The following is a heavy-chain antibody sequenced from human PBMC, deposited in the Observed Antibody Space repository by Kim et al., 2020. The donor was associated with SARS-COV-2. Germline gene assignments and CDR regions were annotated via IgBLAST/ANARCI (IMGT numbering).Heavy chain of an antibody. D-gene: IGHD6-13*01. V-gene: IGHV1-2*02. J-gene: IGHJ5*02. CDR3: ARDRIAAAGIWWFDP. Sequence: ASVKVSCKASAYTFTGYYMHWVRQAPGQGLEWMGWINPNSGGTNYAQKFQGRVTMTRDTSISTAYMELSGLRSDDTAVYYCARDRIAAAGIWWFDPWGQGTLVTVSS. CDR1: AYTFTGYY. CDR2: INPNSGGT.